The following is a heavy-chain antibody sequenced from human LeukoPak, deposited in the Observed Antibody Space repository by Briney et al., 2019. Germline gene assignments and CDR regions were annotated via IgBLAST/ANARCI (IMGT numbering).Heavy chain of an antibody. J-gene: IGHJ3*02. D-gene: IGHD2/OR15-2a*01. CDR1: GDSISSYY. Sequence: PSETLSLTCSVSGDSISSYYWSWLRQPAGKGLEWIGRIYTSGSTNYNPSLKSRVTMSVDTSKNQISLKLTSVTAADTAVYYCARDRISAVVDAFDIWGQGTMVTVSS. CDR2: IYTSGST. V-gene: IGHV4-4*07. CDR3: ARDRISAVVDAFDI.